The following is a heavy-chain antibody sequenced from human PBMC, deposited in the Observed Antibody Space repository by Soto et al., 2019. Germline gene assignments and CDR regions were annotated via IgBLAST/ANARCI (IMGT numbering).Heavy chain of an antibody. CDR1: GFTVSSNY. V-gene: IGHV3-53*04. CDR3: ARDFIAAAGNYYYYYMDV. CDR2: IYSGGST. Sequence: GGSLRLSCAASGFTVSSNYMSWVRQAPGKGLEWVSVIYSGGSTYYADSVKGRFTISRHNSKNTLYLQMNSLRAEDTAVYYCARDFIAAAGNYYYYYMDVWGKGTTVTVSS. J-gene: IGHJ6*03. D-gene: IGHD6-13*01.